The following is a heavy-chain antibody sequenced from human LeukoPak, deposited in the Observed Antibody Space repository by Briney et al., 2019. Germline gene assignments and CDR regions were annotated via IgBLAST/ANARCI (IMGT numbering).Heavy chain of an antibody. D-gene: IGHD3-10*01. J-gene: IGHJ3*02. CDR3: ARSSYYYGADAYDI. V-gene: IGHV3-72*01. Sequence: SCKVSGYTLTELSMHWVRQAPGKGLEWVGRTRNKANTYTTEYAASVKGRFTISRDDSKNSLYLQMNSLKTEDTAVYYCARSSYYYGADAYDIWGQGTMVTVSS. CDR2: TRNKANTYTT. CDR1: GYTLTELS.